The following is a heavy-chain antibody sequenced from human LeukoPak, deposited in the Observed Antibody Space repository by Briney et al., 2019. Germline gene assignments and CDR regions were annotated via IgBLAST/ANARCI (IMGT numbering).Heavy chain of an antibody. CDR2: IRSKAYGGTT. CDR3: AREGNYYGSGSYDY. V-gene: IGHV3-49*03. D-gene: IGHD3-10*01. CDR1: GFTFGDCA. Sequence: AGGSLRLSCTASGFTFGDCAMSWFRQAPGKGLEWVGSIRSKAYGGTTEYAASVKGRFTISRDDSKSIAYLQMNSLKTEDTAVYSCAREGNYYGSGSYDYWGQGTLVTVSS. J-gene: IGHJ4*02.